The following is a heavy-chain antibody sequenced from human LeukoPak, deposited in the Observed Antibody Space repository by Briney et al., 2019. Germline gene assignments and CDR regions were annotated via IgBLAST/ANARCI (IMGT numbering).Heavy chain of an antibody. J-gene: IGHJ4*02. CDR2: LNWNGGST. Sequence: GGSLRLSCVASGFTFHDYGMSWVRHAPGKGLEGVSGLNWNGGSTGYADSVKGRFTISRDNAKNSLYLQMNSLRAEDTAFYYCARGSIAIYYYGSRGYFDYWGQGTLVTVSS. D-gene: IGHD3-22*01. CDR3: ARGSIAIYYYGSRGYFDY. CDR1: GFTFHDYG. V-gene: IGHV3-20*04.